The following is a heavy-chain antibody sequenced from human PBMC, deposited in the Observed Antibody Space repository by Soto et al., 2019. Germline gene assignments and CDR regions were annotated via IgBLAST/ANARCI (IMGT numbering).Heavy chain of an antibody. D-gene: IGHD3-16*02. CDR1: GFTFDSYW. Sequence: GSLRLSCAASGFTFDSYWMSWVRQAPGKGLEWVANMKQYGGETYYVDSVKGRFTISRDNAENSLYLQMNSLRPEDTAVYYCARDQGDYVRGTYHSVGPDSWGQGTVVTVSS. V-gene: IGHV3-7*01. J-gene: IGHJ4*02. CDR3: ARDQGDYVRGTYHSVGPDS. CDR2: MKQYGGET.